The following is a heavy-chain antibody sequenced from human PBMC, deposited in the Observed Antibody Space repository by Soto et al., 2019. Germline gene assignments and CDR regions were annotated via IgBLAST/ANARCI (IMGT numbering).Heavy chain of an antibody. V-gene: IGHV4-59*08. CDR3: ARRGIAAAGPYYFDY. Sequence: SETLSLTCTVSGGSLSSYYWSWIRQPPGKGLEWIGYIYYSGSTNYNPSLKSRVTISVDTSKNQFSLKLSSVTAADTAVYYCARRGIAAAGPYYFDYWGQGTLVTVSS. CDR1: GGSLSSYY. CDR2: IYYSGST. J-gene: IGHJ4*02. D-gene: IGHD6-13*01.